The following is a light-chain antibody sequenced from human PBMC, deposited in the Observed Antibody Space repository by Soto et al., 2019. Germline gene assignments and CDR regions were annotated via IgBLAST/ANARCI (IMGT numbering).Light chain of an antibody. CDR2: EVT. CDR3: SSYTNRNSVI. J-gene: IGLJ2*01. CDR1: SSDVGGYNY. V-gene: IGLV2-14*01. Sequence: QSALAQPASVSGSLGQSITISCTGTSSDVGGYNYVSWYQQYPGKAPKLVIYEVTSRPSGLSNRFSGSKSGNTASLIISGLQAEDEADYYCSSYTNRNSVIFGGGTKVTVL.